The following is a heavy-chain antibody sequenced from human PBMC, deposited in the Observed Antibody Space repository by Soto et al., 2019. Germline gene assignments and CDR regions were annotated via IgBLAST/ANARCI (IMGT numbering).Heavy chain of an antibody. CDR1: GGTFSSYA. CDR2: IIPIFGTA. Sequence: SVKVSCKASGGTFSSYAISWVRQAPGQGLEWMGGIIPIFGTANYAQRFQGRVTITADESTSTAYMELSSLRSEDTAVYYCARGYEYSSSFDYWGQGTLVTVSS. D-gene: IGHD6-6*01. J-gene: IGHJ4*02. V-gene: IGHV1-69*13. CDR3: ARGYEYSSSFDY.